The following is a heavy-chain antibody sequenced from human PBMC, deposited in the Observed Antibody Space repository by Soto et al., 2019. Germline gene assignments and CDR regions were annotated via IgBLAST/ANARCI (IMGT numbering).Heavy chain of an antibody. CDR2: MNPNSGNR. D-gene: IGHD3-16*02. V-gene: IGHV1-8*01. Sequence: QVHLVQSGAEVRRPGASVKVSCQASGYTSPIYDIEWVRQATGQGLEWMGWMNPNSGNRGYAQKFQGKFTMNWNTSISTAYMELSNLRSEDTAVYYCASYRTISPEGFDIWGQGTLVTVS. CDR3: ASYRTISPEGFDI. J-gene: IGHJ3*02. CDR1: GYTSPIYD.